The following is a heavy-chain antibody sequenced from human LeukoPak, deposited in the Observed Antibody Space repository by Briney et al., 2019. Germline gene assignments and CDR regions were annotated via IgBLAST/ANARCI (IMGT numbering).Heavy chain of an antibody. Sequence: GRSLRLSCAASGFTFSSYAMHWVRQAPGKGLEWVAVISYDGSNKYYADSVKGRFTISRDNSKNTLYLQMNSLRAEDTAVYYCARGVSKLFSGTHNWFDPWGQGTLVTVSS. CDR1: GFTFSSYA. V-gene: IGHV3-30-3*01. D-gene: IGHD1-26*01. J-gene: IGHJ5*02. CDR2: ISYDGSNK. CDR3: ARGVSKLFSGTHNWFDP.